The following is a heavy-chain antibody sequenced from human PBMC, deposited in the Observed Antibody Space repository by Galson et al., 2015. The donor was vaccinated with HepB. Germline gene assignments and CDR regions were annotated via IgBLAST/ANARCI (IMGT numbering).Heavy chain of an antibody. CDR1: GFKFSDFA. CDR2: ISHDGEHQ. CDR3: ARDPDDSGGYYMTFEY. J-gene: IGHJ4*02. Sequence: LRLSCAVSGFKFSDFAMHWVRQAPGKGLEWVALISHDGEHQYYADSVRGRFTVSRDISKNTLFLHMNSLRPDDTATYYCARDPDDSGGYYMTFEYWGQGTLVTVSS. V-gene: IGHV3-30*04. D-gene: IGHD1-26*01.